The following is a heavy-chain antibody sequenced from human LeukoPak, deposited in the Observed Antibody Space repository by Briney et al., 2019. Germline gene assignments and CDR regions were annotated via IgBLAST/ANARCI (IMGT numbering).Heavy chain of an antibody. J-gene: IGHJ6*02. Sequence: SETLSLTCAVYGGSFSGYYWSWIRQPPGKGLEWIGEINHSGSTNYNPSLKSRVTISVDTSKNQFSLKLSSVTAADTAVYYCARGYDSSSYYLPYYYYGMDVWGQGTTVTVSS. CDR3: ARGYDSSSYYLPYYYYGMDV. D-gene: IGHD3-22*01. V-gene: IGHV4-34*01. CDR1: GGSFSGYY. CDR2: INHSGST.